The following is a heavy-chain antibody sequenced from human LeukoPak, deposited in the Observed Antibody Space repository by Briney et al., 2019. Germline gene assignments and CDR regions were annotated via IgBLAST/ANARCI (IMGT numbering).Heavy chain of an antibody. Sequence: TPSQTLSLTCTVSGGSISSGGYYWSWIRQPPGKGLEWIGYIYHSGSTYYNPSLKSRVTISVDTSKNQVSLRLSSVTAADTAVYYCAENYDSSGSPGYWGQGTLVTVSS. J-gene: IGHJ4*02. D-gene: IGHD3-22*01. V-gene: IGHV4-30-2*05. CDR3: AENYDSSGSPGY. CDR2: IYHSGST. CDR1: GGSISSGGYY.